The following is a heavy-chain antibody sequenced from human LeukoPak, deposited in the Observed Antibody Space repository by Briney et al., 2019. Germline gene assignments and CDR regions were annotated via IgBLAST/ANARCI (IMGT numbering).Heavy chain of an antibody. D-gene: IGHD2-21*02. CDR2: IYHSGST. CDR3: ARGEYCGGACYPDDGCFDP. Sequence: PSQTLSLTCAVSGGSISSGGYSWSWIRQPPGKVLEWIGYIYHSGSTYYNPSLKSRVTISVDRSKNQFSLKLSSVTAADTAIYYCARGEYCGGACYPDDGCFDPWGQGTLVTVSS. J-gene: IGHJ5*02. V-gene: IGHV4-30-2*01. CDR1: GGSISSGGYS.